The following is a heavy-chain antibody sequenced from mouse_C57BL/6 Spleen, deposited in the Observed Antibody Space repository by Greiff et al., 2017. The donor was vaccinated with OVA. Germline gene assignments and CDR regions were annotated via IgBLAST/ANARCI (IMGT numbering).Heavy chain of an antibody. CDR2: ISYDGSN. J-gene: IGHJ4*01. D-gene: IGHD1-1*01. CDR3: ARDRSTTVVAPSMDY. CDR1: GYSITSGYY. Sequence: EVKLVESGPGLVKPSQSLSLTCSVTGYSITSGYYWNWIRQFPGNKLEWMGYISYDGSNNYNPSLKNRISITRDTSKNQFFLKFNSVTTEDTATYYCARDRSTTVVAPSMDYWGQGTSVTVSS. V-gene: IGHV3-6*01.